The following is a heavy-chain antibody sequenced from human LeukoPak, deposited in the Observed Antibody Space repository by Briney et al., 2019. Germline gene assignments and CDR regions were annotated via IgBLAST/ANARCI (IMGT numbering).Heavy chain of an antibody. J-gene: IGHJ4*02. V-gene: IGHV3-48*04. CDR2: ISSSSTI. D-gene: IGHD3-22*01. CDR3: ARMNYDSSGYFDY. Sequence: GGSLRLSCAASGFTFSSYSMNWVRQAPGKGLEWVSYISSSSTIYYADSVKGRFTISRDNAKNSLYLQMNSLRAEDTAVYYCARMNYDSSGYFDYWGQGTLVTVSS. CDR1: GFTFSSYS.